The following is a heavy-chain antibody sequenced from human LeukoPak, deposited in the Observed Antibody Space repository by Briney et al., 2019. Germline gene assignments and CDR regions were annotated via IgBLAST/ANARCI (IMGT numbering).Heavy chain of an antibody. V-gene: IGHV4-39*07. D-gene: IGHD5-18*01. CDR3: VRSYTSMVTSPFDY. CDR2: IYYSGST. CDR1: GRSISSSGYY. J-gene: IGHJ4*02. Sequence: SETLSLTCTVSGRSISSSGYYWGWIRQPPGKGLEWIGNIYYSGSTYYNPSLKSRVTISIDTSQNQFSLKLSSVTAADTAVYYCVRSYTSMVTSPFDYWGQGTLVTVSS.